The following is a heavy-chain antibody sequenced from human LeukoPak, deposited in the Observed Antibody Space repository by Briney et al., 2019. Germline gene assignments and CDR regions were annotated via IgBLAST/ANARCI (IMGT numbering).Heavy chain of an antibody. CDR3: AKGPNYGSGSSYYYYMDV. J-gene: IGHJ6*03. V-gene: IGHV3-23*01. CDR2: ISGSGGST. D-gene: IGHD3-10*01. CDR1: GFTFGDYA. Sequence: AGSLRLSCTASGFTFGDYAMSWVRQAPGKGLEWVSAISGSGGSTYYADSVKGRFTISRDNSKNTLYLQMNSLRAEDTAVYYCAKGPNYGSGSSYYYYMDVWGKGTTVTISS.